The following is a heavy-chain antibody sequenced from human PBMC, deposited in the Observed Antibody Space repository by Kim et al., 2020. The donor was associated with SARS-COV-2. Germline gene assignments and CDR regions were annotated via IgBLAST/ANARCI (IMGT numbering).Heavy chain of an antibody. D-gene: IGHD3-22*01. CDR2: IIPIFGTA. CDR3: ARTTYYYDSSGYYRGIDAFDI. V-gene: IGHV1-69*13. J-gene: IGHJ3*02. CDR1: GGTFSSYA. Sequence: SVKVSCKASGGTFSSYAISWVRQAPGQGLEWMGGIIPIFGTANYAQKFQGRVTITADESTSTAYMELSSLRSEDTAVYYCARTTYYYDSSGYYRGIDAFDIWGQGTMVTVSS.